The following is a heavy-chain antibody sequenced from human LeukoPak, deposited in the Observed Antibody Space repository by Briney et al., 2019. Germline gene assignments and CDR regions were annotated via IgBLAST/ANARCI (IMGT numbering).Heavy chain of an antibody. J-gene: IGHJ4*02. CDR1: GYTFTSYG. Sequence: GASVKVSCKASGYTFTSYGISWVRQAPGQGLEWMGWISAYNGNTNYAQKLQGRVTMTTDTSTSTAYMELRSLRSDDTAVYYCARIPVDTAMADVSLLDYWGQGTLVTVSS. CDR2: ISAYNGNT. CDR3: ARIPVDTAMADVSLLDY. D-gene: IGHD5-18*01. V-gene: IGHV1-18*04.